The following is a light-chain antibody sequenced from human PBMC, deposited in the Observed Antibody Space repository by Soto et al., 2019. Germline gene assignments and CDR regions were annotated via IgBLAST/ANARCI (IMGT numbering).Light chain of an antibody. J-gene: IGLJ1*01. V-gene: IGLV2-14*03. Sequence: QSALTQPASVSGSPGQSITISCTGTSGDVGAYNFVSWYQQHPGKAPKLIVYHVSDRPSGFSSRFSGSKSGNSASLTISGLHAEDEADYYCSSYAGNDTFVFGTGTKLTVL. CDR2: HVS. CDR1: SGDVGAYNF. CDR3: SSYAGNDTFV.